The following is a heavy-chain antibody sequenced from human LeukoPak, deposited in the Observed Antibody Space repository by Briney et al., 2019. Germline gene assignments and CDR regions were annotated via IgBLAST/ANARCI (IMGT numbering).Heavy chain of an antibody. CDR1: GFTFSSYG. V-gene: IGHV3-33*01. CDR3: ARVQLPGYSYGYVDY. J-gene: IGHJ4*02. D-gene: IGHD5-18*01. CDR2: IWYDGSNK. Sequence: GGSLRLSCAASGFTFSSYGMHWVRQAPGKGLEWVAVIWYDGSNKYYADSVKGRFTISRDNSKNTLYLQMNSLRAEDTAVYYCARVQLPGYSYGYVDYWGQGTLVTASS.